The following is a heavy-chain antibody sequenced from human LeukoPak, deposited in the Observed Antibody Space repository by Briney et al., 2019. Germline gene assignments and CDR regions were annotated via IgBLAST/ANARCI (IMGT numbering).Heavy chain of an antibody. CDR1: GYTFTGYY. D-gene: IGHD5-12*01. V-gene: IGHV1-2*02. J-gene: IGHJ4*02. CDR3: ARFRWYSGYDYLDY. CDR2: INPNSGGT. Sequence: EASVKVSCKASGYTFTGYYMHWVRQAPGQGLEWMGWINPNSGGTNYAQKFQGRVTMTRDTSISTAYMELSRLGSDDTAVYYCARFRWYSGYDYLDYWGQGTLVTVSS.